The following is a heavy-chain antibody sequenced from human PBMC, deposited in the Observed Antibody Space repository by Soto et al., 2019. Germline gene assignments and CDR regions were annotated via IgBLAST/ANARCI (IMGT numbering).Heavy chain of an antibody. V-gene: IGHV1-18*04. D-gene: IGHD3-3*01. Sequence: GASVKVSCKDSGGTLSSYAINWVRQAPGQGLELMGWISAYDGKTTYAEKFQGRVTLTTDTSTSTAYMELRSLRSDDTAIYYCARDPHEFWTSYWFDPWGQGTPVTVSS. J-gene: IGHJ5*02. CDR1: GGTLSSYA. CDR2: ISAYDGKT. CDR3: ARDPHEFWTSYWFDP.